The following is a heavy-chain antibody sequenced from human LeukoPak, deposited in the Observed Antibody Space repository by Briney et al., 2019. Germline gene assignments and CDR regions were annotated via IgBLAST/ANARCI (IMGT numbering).Heavy chain of an antibody. J-gene: IGHJ4*02. Sequence: GGSLRLSCAASGFTFSSYWMSWVRQAPGKGLEWVANIKQDGSEKYYVDSVKGRFTISRDNAKNSLYLQMNSQRAEDTAVYYCARIPEVVPAATYYFDYWGQGTLVTVSS. CDR3: ARIPEVVPAATYYFDY. V-gene: IGHV3-7*03. CDR2: IKQDGSEK. CDR1: GFTFSSYW. D-gene: IGHD2-2*01.